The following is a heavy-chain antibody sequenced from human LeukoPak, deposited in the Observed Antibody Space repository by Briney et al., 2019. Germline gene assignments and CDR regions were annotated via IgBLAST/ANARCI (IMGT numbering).Heavy chain of an antibody. J-gene: IGHJ4*02. V-gene: IGHV1-2*02. CDR3: ARDIGSGWYWIGGNY. CDR1: RYTFTDYY. Sequence: ASVKVSCRACRYTFTDYYIHWVRQAPGQGLEWMGWIAPNSGDKHYAQRFQDRVTMTRDTSISTAYMELSRLKFDDTAVYYCARDIGSGWYWIGGNYWGQGTLATVSS. CDR2: IAPNSGDK. D-gene: IGHD6-19*01.